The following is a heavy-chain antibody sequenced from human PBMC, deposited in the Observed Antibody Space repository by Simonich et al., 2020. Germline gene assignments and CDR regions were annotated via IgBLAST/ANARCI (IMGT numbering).Heavy chain of an antibody. V-gene: IGHV1-2*02. CDR3: ARGPRWTGDDAFDI. CDR1: GYTFTGYY. J-gene: IGHJ3*02. CDR2: SNPNSGGT. D-gene: IGHD7-27*01. Sequence: QVQLVQSGAEVKKPGASVKVSCKASGYTFTGYYMHWVRQAPGQGLEWRGGSNPNSGGTNYAQKLQGRVTRTRDTSISTAYMERSRLRSDDTAVYYCARGPRWTGDDAFDIWGQGTMVTVSS.